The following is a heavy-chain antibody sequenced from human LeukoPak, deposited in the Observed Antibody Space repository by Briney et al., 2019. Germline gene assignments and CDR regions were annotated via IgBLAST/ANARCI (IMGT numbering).Heavy chain of an antibody. V-gene: IGHV3-30*03. D-gene: IGHD2-21*02. CDR1: GFTFSNYG. J-gene: IGHJ4*02. CDR3: ARVGATGATADN. Sequence: GGSLRLSCAASGFTFSNYGMHWVRQAPGKGLEWAAAISYDGSDKYYADSVKGRFTISRDNSKNTLHLQMNSLRAEDTAVYFCARVGATGATADNWGQGTLVTVSS. CDR2: ISYDGSDK.